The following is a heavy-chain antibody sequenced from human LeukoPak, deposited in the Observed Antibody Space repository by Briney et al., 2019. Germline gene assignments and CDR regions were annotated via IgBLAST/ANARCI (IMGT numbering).Heavy chain of an antibody. CDR3: ARDGYNSYSYYMDV. J-gene: IGHJ6*03. CDR2: ISSGGSAI. V-gene: IGHV3-48*03. D-gene: IGHD5-12*01. Sequence: GGSLRLSCAASGFTFSSYEMNWVRQAPGKGLEWVSYISSGGSAIYYADPVKGRFTISRDNAKNSLYLQMNSLRAEDTAVYYCARDGYNSYSYYMDVWGKGTTVTVPS. CDR1: GFTFSSYE.